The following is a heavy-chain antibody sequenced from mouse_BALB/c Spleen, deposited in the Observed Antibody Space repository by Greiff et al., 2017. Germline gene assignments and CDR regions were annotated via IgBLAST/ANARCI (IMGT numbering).Heavy chain of an antibody. CDR2: INSNGGST. CDR3: ARPLYGSSYRFAY. V-gene: IGHV5-6-2*01. CDR1: GFTFSSYY. J-gene: IGHJ3*01. D-gene: IGHD1-1*01. Sequence: EVQVVESGGGLVKLGGSLKLSCAASGFTFSSYYMSWVRQTPEKRLELVAAINSNGGSTYYPDTVKGRFTISRDNAKNTLYLQMSSLKSEDTALYYCARPLYGSSYRFAYWGQGTLVTVSA.